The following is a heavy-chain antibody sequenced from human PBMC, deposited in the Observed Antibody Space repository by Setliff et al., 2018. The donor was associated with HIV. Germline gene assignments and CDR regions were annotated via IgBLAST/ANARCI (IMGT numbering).Heavy chain of an antibody. CDR1: GGSFSDHS. V-gene: IGHV4-34*01. D-gene: IGHD6-13*01. J-gene: IGHJ6*03. CDR2: VNDRGDT. Sequence: SETLSLTCAVYGGSFSDHSWSRVRQVPEKGLEWIGEVNDRGDTNYNPSLKSRVTISVDTSKNQFSLKLSSVTAADTAVYYCARVVGQVGSNWYNYYYYMDVWAKGTTVTVSS. CDR3: ARVVGQVGSNWYNYYYYMDV.